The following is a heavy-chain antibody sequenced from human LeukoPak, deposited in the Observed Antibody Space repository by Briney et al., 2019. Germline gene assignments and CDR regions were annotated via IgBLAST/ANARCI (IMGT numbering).Heavy chain of an antibody. CDR3: ARDRSEWDQNFDY. CDR2: IKQDGSEK. D-gene: IGHD1-26*01. V-gene: IGHV3-7*01. Sequence: PGGSLRLSCAASGFTFSSYWMSWVRQAPGKGLEWVANIKQDGSEKYYVDSVKGRFTISRDNAKNSLYLQMNSLRAEDTAVYYCARDRSEWDQNFDYWGQGTLVTVSS. CDR1: GFTFSSYW. J-gene: IGHJ4*02.